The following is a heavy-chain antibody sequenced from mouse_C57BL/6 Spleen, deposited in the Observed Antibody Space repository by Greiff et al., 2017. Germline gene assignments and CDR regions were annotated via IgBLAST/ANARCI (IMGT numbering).Heavy chain of an antibody. Sequence: QVQLQQPGAELVMPGASVKLSCKASGYTFTSYWMHWVKQRPGQGLEWIGEIDPSDSYTNYNQKFKGKSTLTVDKSSSTAYMQLSSLTSEDSAVYYCARAGHGNYLAWFAYWGQGTLVTVSA. J-gene: IGHJ3*01. V-gene: IGHV1-69*01. CDR1: GYTFTSYW. D-gene: IGHD2-1*01. CDR2: IDPSDSYT. CDR3: ARAGHGNYLAWFAY.